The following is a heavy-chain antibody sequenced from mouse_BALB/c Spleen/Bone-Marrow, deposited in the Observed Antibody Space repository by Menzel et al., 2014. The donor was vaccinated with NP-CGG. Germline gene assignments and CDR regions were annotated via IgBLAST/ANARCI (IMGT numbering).Heavy chain of an antibody. Sequence: QVQLQQPGAELMKPGASVKISCKATGYTFSSYWIDWVKQRPGHGLEWIGEILPGSGSTNYNEKFKGKATFTADTSSNTAYMQLSSLTSEDSAVYYCARNGNYPAWFAYWGQGTLVTVSA. CDR1: GYTFSSYW. CDR3: ARNGNYPAWFAY. J-gene: IGHJ3*01. V-gene: IGHV1-9*01. CDR2: ILPGSGST. D-gene: IGHD2-1*01.